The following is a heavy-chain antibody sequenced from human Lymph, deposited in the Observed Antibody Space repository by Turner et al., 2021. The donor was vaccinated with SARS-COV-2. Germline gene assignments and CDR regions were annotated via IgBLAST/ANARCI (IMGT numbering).Heavy chain of an antibody. Sequence: RRVQPGARVKSPGDFLRTSGKGSGYSFTNYWIGWVLQMPGKGLEWMGIIYPGDSDTRYSPSFQGQVTISADKSISTAYLQWSSLKASDTAMYYCARREWGGSLGHIDYWGQGTLVTVSS. J-gene: IGHJ4*02. CDR3: ARREWGGSLGHIDY. V-gene: IGHV5-51*01. D-gene: IGHD3-3*01. CDR1: GYSFTNYW. CDR2: IYPGDSDT.